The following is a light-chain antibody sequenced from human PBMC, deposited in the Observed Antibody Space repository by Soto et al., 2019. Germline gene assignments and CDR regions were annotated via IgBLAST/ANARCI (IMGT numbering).Light chain of an antibody. CDR2: GNS. CDR3: QSYDSSLSGYV. CDR1: SSNIGAGYD. Sequence: QSLLTQPPSVSGAPGQRVTISCTGSSSNIGAGYDVHWYQQLPGTAPKLLIYGNSNRPSGVPDRFSGSKSGTSAPLAITGLQAEDEADYYCQSYDSSLSGYVFGTGTKVTVL. V-gene: IGLV1-40*01. J-gene: IGLJ1*01.